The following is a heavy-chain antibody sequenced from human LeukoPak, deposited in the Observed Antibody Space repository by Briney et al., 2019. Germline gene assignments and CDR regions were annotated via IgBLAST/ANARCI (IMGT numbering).Heavy chain of an antibody. D-gene: IGHD3-9*01. J-gene: IGHJ4*02. CDR2: IIPIFGTA. Sequence: GASVKVSCKASGYTFTSYYMHWVRQAPGQGLEWMGGIIPIFGTANYAQKFQGRVTITADKSTSTAYMELRSLRSDDTAVYYCAREYYDILTGYPYYFDYWGQGTLVTVSS. V-gene: IGHV1-69*06. CDR3: AREYYDILTGYPYYFDY. CDR1: GYTFTSYY.